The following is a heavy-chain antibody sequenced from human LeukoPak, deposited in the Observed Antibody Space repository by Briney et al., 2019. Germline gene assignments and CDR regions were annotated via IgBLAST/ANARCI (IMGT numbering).Heavy chain of an antibody. CDR1: GFTFSSYW. Sequence: TGGSLRLSCAASGFTFSSYWMHWVRQAPGKGLVWVSRINSDGSSTSYADSVKGRFTISRDNAKNTLYLQMNSLRAEDTAVYYCASHYCSGGSCSYYFDYWGQGTLVTVSS. CDR2: INSDGSST. J-gene: IGHJ4*02. D-gene: IGHD2-15*01. CDR3: ASHYCSGGSCSYYFDY. V-gene: IGHV3-74*01.